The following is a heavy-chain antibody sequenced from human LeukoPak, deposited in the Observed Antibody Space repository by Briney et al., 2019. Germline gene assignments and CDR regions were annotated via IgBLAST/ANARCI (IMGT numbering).Heavy chain of an antibody. V-gene: IGHV3-23*01. J-gene: IGHJ4*02. CDR2: ITGSGGNT. Sequence: SGGSLRLSCVASGFTFSSYAMSWVRQAPGKGLEWVSTITGSGGNTFYAEPVKGRFAVSRDNSKNTLYLQMNSLRAEDTAVYYCAKTRQFDYWGQGTLVTVSS. CDR1: GFTFSSYA. CDR3: AKTRQFDY.